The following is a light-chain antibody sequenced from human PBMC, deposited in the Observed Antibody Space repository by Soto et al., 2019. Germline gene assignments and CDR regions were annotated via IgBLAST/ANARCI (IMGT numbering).Light chain of an antibody. J-gene: IGLJ2*01. CDR1: SSDVGSFDL. CDR3: CSYASSSTLL. Sequence: QSALTQPASVSGSPGQSITISCTGSSSDVGSFDLISWYQQHPGKAPKLLIYEASKRPSGVSNRFSGSKSGNTASLTISGLQAEDEADYYCCSYASSSTLLFGGGTKLTVL. V-gene: IGLV2-23*01. CDR2: EAS.